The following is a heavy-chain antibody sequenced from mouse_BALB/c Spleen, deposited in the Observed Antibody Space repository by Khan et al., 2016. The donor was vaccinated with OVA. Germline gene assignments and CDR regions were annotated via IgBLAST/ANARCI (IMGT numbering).Heavy chain of an antibody. V-gene: IGHV2-9*02. J-gene: IGHJ1*01. Sequence: QVQLQQSGPGLVAPSQSLSITCTVSGFSLTSYGVHWVRQPPGKGLVWLGVILTGGSTNYNSALMSRLSITKDNSKSQVFLKMNSLQTDDTAIYYRARYYGNYSGYLNDWGAGTTVTVSS. D-gene: IGHD2-1*01. CDR1: GFSLTSYG. CDR3: ARYYGNYSGYLND. CDR2: ILTGGST.